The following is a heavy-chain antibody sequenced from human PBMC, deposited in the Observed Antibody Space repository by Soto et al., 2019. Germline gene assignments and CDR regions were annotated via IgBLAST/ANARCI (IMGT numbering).Heavy chain of an antibody. CDR3: ARVYSSSWSHWFDP. Sequence: PVGSLRLSCAASGFTFSSYSMNSVRQDPGKGLEWVSSISSSSSYIYYADSVKGRFTISRDNAKNSLYLQMNSLRAEDTAVYYCARVYSSSWSHWFDPWGQGTLVTVSS. V-gene: IGHV3-21*01. D-gene: IGHD6-13*01. CDR1: GFTFSSYS. J-gene: IGHJ5*02. CDR2: ISSSSSYI.